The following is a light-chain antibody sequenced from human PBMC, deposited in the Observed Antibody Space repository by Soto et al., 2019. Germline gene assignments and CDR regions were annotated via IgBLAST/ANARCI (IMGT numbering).Light chain of an antibody. V-gene: IGKV1-5*01. CDR2: ESS. CDR3: QQYNIYWT. CDR1: QSISTW. Sequence: IQMTQSPSTLSASVGDKVTIPCRASQSISTWLAWYQQRPGKAPRLLIYESSRLQSGVPSRFSGSGSGTEFTLTISSLQPDDFAIYYCQQYNIYWTFGQGTKVDIK. J-gene: IGKJ1*01.